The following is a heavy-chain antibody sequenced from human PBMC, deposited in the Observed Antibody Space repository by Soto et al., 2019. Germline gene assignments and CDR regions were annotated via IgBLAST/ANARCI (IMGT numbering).Heavy chain of an antibody. Sequence: EVQLLESGGGLVQPGGSLRLSCAASGFTFSSYAMSWVRQAPGKGLEWVSAISGSGGSTYYADSVKGRFTISRDNSKNTLYLQMNSLRAEDTAVYYCARSLLDGGWYNYWGQGTLVTVSS. CDR2: ISGSGGST. D-gene: IGHD6-19*01. CDR1: GFTFSSYA. CDR3: ARSLLDGGWYNY. J-gene: IGHJ4*02. V-gene: IGHV3-23*01.